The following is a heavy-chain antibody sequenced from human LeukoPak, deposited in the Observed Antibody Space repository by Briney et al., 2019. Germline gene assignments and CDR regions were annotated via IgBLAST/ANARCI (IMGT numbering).Heavy chain of an antibody. Sequence: GGPLRLSCAASGFTFNNYWMNWVRQAPGKGLEWVANIKPDGSEKYYVDSVNGRFTISRDNAKNSLYLQMNSLRAEDTAVYYCARDPHRGGDYDYWGQGTLVTVSS. CDR3: ARDPHRGGDYDY. D-gene: IGHD4-17*01. J-gene: IGHJ4*02. V-gene: IGHV3-7*03. CDR2: IKPDGSEK. CDR1: GFTFNNYW.